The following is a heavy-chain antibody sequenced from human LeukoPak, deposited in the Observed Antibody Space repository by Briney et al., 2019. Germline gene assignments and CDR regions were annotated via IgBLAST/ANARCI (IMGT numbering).Heavy chain of an antibody. CDR2: INSDGSST. CDR3: ARDSPHMEWELDYGMDV. CDR1: GFTFSSYW. Sequence: GGSLRLSCAASGFTFSSYWMHWVRQAPGKGLVWVSRINSDGSSTSYADSVKGRFTISRDNAKNTLYLQMNSLRAEDTAVYYCARDSPHMEWELDYGMDVWGQGTTVTVSS. V-gene: IGHV3-74*01. J-gene: IGHJ6*02. D-gene: IGHD1-26*01.